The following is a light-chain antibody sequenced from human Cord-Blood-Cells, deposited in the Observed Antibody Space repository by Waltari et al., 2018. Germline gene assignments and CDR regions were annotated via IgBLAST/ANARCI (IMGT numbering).Light chain of an antibody. CDR1: QSVSSIY. CDR3: QQYGSSPYS. Sequence: EIVLTQSPGTLSLSPGERATLSSRASQSVSSIYLAWYQQKPGQAPRLLIYGASSRATGIPDRFSGSGSGTDFTLTISRLEPEDFAVYYCQQYGSSPYSFGQGTKLEIK. J-gene: IGKJ2*03. CDR2: GAS. V-gene: IGKV3-20*01.